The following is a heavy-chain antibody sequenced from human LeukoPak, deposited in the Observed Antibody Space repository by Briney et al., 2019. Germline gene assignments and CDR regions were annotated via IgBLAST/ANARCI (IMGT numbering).Heavy chain of an antibody. CDR3: ARKGGSRPNDAFDI. J-gene: IGHJ3*02. V-gene: IGHV4-59*01. D-gene: IGHD2-15*01. CDR2: IYYSGST. CDR1: GGSISSYY. Sequence: PSETLSLTCTVSGGSISSYYWSWIRQPPGKGLEWIGYIYYSGSTNYNPSLKSRVTISVDTSKNQFSLKLSSVTAADTAVYHCARKGGSRPNDAFDIWGQGTKVTVSS.